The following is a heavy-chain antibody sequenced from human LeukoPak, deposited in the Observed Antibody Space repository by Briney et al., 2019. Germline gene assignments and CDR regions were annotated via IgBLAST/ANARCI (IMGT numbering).Heavy chain of an antibody. J-gene: IGHJ3*02. Sequence: GASVKVSCKASGGTFSSYAISWVRQAPGQGLEWMGIINPSGGSTSYAQKFQGRVTMTRDTSTSTVYMELSSLRSEDTAVYYCARLGYYSGYDSGAFDIWGQGTMVTVSS. CDR2: INPSGGST. CDR3: ARLGYYSGYDSGAFDI. D-gene: IGHD5-12*01. CDR1: GGTFSSYA. V-gene: IGHV1-46*01.